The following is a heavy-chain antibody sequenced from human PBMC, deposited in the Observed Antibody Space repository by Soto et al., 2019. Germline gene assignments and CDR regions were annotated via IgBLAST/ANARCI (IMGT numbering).Heavy chain of an antibody. D-gene: IGHD3-10*01. V-gene: IGHV3-30*18. Sequence: VQLVESGGGVVQPGRSLSLSCAASGFTFSYYGMHWVRQAPGKGLEWVAAISYDESNEYYADSVKGRFTIARDDSKSTLYLQMNSLRAEDTAVYYCANVVYYGSGSATFDYWGRGALVTVSS. J-gene: IGHJ4*02. CDR1: GFTFSYYG. CDR2: ISYDESNE. CDR3: ANVVYYGSGSATFDY.